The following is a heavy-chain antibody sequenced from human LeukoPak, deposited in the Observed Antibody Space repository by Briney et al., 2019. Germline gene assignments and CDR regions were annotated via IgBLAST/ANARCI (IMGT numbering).Heavy chain of an antibody. CDR1: GDSISSGYY. CDR3: ARNSSCLFFDY. CDR2: IYHSGST. Sequence: SETLSLTCDVSGDSISSGYYWGWIRQPPGKGLEWIGSIYHSGSTTYNPSLKSRVTISADTSKNQFSLKVRSVTAADTAVYYCARNSSCLFFDYWGQGTLVTVSS. V-gene: IGHV4-38-2*01. J-gene: IGHJ4*03. D-gene: IGHD4-23*01.